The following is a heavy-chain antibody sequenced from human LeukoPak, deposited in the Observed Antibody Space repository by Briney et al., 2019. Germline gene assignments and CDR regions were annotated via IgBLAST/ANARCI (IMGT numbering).Heavy chain of an antibody. CDR1: GGSISSYY. D-gene: IGHD3-16*01. CDR2: IYYSGST. V-gene: IGHV4-59*08. CDR3: ARHGVSGMITFGGANWFDP. J-gene: IGHJ5*02. Sequence: PSETLSLTCTVSGGSISSYYWSWIRQPPGKGLEWIGYIYYSGSTNYNPSLKSRVTISVDTSKNQFSLKLSSVTAADTAVYYCARHGVSGMITFGGANWFDPWGQGTLVTVSS.